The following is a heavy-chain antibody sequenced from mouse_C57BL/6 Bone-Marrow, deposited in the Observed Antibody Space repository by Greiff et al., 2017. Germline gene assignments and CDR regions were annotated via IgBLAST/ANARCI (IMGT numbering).Heavy chain of an antibody. J-gene: IGHJ4*01. CDR3: ASPNNYYGNSYCAMDY. Sequence: VQLQQSGADLAKPGASVKLSCKASGYTFTSYWMHWVKQTPGQGLEWIGYINPSSGYTKYNQKFKDKATLTADKSSSTAYMQLYSLTYGDSAVYYCASPNNYYGNSYCAMDYWGQGTSVTVSS. D-gene: IGHD1-1*01. V-gene: IGHV1-7*01. CDR1: GYTFTSYW. CDR2: INPSSGYT.